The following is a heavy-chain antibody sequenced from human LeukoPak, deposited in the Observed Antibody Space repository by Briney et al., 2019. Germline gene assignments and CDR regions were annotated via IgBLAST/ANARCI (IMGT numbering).Heavy chain of an antibody. CDR2: ISAYNGNT. CDR1: GYTFTSYY. Sequence: ASVKVSCKASGYTFTSYYIHWVRQAPGQGLEWMGWISAYNGNTNYAQKLQGRVTMTTDTFTSTAYMELRSLRSDDTAVYYCATQLWSRYYYYYGMDVWGQGTTVTVSS. J-gene: IGHJ6*02. CDR3: ATQLWSRYYYYYGMDV. D-gene: IGHD5-18*01. V-gene: IGHV1-18*04.